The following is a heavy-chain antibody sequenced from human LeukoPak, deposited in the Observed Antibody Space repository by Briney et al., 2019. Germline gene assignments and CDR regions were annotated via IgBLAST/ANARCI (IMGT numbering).Heavy chain of an antibody. Sequence: GGSLRLSCAASGFTFSSYGMHWVRQAPGKGLEWVAVIWYDGSNKYYADSVKGRFTISRDNSKNTLYLQMNSLRAEDTAVYYCARGNGPVVTYYHYYMDVWGKGTTVTVSS. J-gene: IGHJ6*03. CDR1: GFTFSSYG. V-gene: IGHV3-33*01. D-gene: IGHD4-23*01. CDR3: ARGNGPVVTYYHYYMDV. CDR2: IWYDGSNK.